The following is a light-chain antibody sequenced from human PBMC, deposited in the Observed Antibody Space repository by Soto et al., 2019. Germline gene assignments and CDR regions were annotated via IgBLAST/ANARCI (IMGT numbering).Light chain of an antibody. Sequence: EIVLTHSPGTLSLSPGERVTLSCRASQSVSNSLAWYQQKPGQPPRLLIYDASNRATGIPARFSGSGSGTDFTLTISSLAPEDFAIYYCHQRQSWPRTFGQGTKVDIK. CDR3: HQRQSWPRT. CDR2: DAS. V-gene: IGKV3-11*01. CDR1: QSVSNS. J-gene: IGKJ1*01.